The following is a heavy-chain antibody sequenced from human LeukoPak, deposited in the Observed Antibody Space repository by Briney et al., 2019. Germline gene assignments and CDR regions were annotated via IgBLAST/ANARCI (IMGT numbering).Heavy chain of an antibody. J-gene: IGHJ3*01. CDR3: ARVRIGETSYDASDV. Sequence: SETLSLTCIVSGGSISSYYWTWIRQPPGKGLEWIGDIYITGSTNYNPYLKRRVTMSVDTSKNQFSLRLSSVTAADTAVYYCARVRIGETSYDASDVWGLGTMVTVSS. CDR2: IYITGST. CDR1: GGSISSYY. D-gene: IGHD1-26*01. V-gene: IGHV4-59*13.